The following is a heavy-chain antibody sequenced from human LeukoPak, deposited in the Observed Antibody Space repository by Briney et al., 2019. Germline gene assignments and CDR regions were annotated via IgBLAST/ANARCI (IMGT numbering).Heavy chain of an antibody. CDR1: GYTFTGYY. Sequence: GASVKVFCKASGYTFTGYYMHWVRQAPGQGLEWMGWINPNSGGTNYAQKFQGRVTMTRDTSISTAYMELSRLRSDDTAVYYCARDRYYDSSGYPNWFDPWGQGTLVTVSS. V-gene: IGHV1-2*02. CDR3: ARDRYYDSSGYPNWFDP. CDR2: INPNSGGT. J-gene: IGHJ5*02. D-gene: IGHD3-22*01.